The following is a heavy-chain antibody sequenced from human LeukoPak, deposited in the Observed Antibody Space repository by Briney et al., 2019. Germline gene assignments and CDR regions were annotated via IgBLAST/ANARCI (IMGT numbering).Heavy chain of an antibody. CDR1: GYTFTIYW. CDR3: ARSDSYSFDY. Sequence: GESLRISCKTSGYTFTIYWIGWVRQMPGKGLEWVGIIYPGDSRTRYSPSFQGQVTILADKSISTSYLQWSSLKASDTAIFYCARSDSYSFDYWGQGTLVTVSS. V-gene: IGHV5-51*01. J-gene: IGHJ4*02. CDR2: IYPGDSRT.